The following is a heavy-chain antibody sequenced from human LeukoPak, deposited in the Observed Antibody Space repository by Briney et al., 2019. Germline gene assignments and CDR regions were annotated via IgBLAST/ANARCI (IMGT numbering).Heavy chain of an antibody. CDR1: GFTFSDYA. CDR3: ARHDSFIPY. Sequence: GGSLRLSCVASGFTFSDYAMSWVRQAPGKGLEWVSGISDSGGSTYYADSVKGRCTISRDNSKNTVSLQMNNLRAEDTAVYFCARHDSFIPYWGQGTLVTVSS. J-gene: IGHJ4*02. D-gene: IGHD3-16*02. CDR2: ISDSGGST. V-gene: IGHV3-23*01.